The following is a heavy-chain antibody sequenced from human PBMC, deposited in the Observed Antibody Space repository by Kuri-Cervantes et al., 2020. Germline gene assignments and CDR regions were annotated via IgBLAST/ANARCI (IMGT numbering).Heavy chain of an antibody. CDR2: ISGSGGST. V-gene: IGHV3-23*01. Sequence: GESLKISCAASGFTFSSYAMTWVRQAPGKGLEWVSAISGSGGSTYYADSVKGRFTISRDNSKNTLYLQMNSLTAADTAVYYCARDAVQQQLVLVDYFDYWGQGTLVTVSS. CDR1: GFTFSSYA. CDR3: ARDAVQQQLVLVDYFDY. J-gene: IGHJ4*02. D-gene: IGHD6-13*01.